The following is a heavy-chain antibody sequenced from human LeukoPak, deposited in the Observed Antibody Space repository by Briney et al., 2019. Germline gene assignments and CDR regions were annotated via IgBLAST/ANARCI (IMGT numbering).Heavy chain of an antibody. CDR1: GYTFTGYY. CDR2: INPNSGNT. D-gene: IGHD3-3*02. Sequence: ASVKVSCKASGYTFTGYYMHWVRQAPGQGLEWMGWINPNSGNTGYAQKFQGRVTMTRNTSISTACMELSSLRSEDTAVYYCARLLGRNYYYYMDVWGKGTTVTISS. CDR3: ARLLGRNYYYYMDV. V-gene: IGHV1-8*02. J-gene: IGHJ6*03.